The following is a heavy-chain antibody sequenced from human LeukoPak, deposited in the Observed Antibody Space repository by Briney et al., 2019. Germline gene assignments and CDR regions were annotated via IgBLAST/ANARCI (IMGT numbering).Heavy chain of an antibody. D-gene: IGHD3-3*01. J-gene: IGHJ4*02. Sequence: GGSLRLSCITSGFTFSDYLITWVRQAPGKGLEWVGFIKSRADSAKTAYAATVKGRFSISRDDSKSIVSLKMNNLKTEDTDVYCRCRDSHYDCWRGYYNPRPAFEYWGQGTLVIVSS. CDR1: GFTFSDYL. CDR2: IKSRADSAKT. V-gene: IGHV3-49*04. CDR3: CRDSHYDCWRGYYNPRPAFEY.